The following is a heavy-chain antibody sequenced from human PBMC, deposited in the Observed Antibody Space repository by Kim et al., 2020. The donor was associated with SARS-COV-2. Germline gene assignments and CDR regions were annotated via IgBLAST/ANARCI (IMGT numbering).Heavy chain of an antibody. J-gene: IGHJ5*02. CDR1: GYSFTSYW. CDR3: SRGSVMGDYLGWFDP. D-gene: IGHD4-17*01. V-gene: IGHV5-51*01. CDR2: IYPGDSDT. Sequence: GESLKISCKGSGYSFTSYWIGWVRQMPGKGLEWMGIIYPGDSDTRYSPSFQGQVTISADKSISNAYLQWSSLKASDTAMYYWSRGSVMGDYLGWFDPWGQGTLVTVSS.